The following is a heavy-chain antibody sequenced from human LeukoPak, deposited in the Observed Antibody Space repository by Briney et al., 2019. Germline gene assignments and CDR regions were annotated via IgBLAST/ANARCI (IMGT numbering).Heavy chain of an antibody. J-gene: IGHJ4*02. CDR3: VREARGYHYTYFDY. CDR2: VSAGHHA. D-gene: IGHD5-18*01. V-gene: IGHV3-13*01. Sequence: PGGSLRLSCTASGFTLGGHDMHWVRQTTGDGLEWVAAVSAGHHAFYAGSVKGRFTVSREDAKNSLYLQINSLRAGDTAVYYCVREARGYHYTYFDYWGQGSLVTVSS. CDR1: GFTLGGHD.